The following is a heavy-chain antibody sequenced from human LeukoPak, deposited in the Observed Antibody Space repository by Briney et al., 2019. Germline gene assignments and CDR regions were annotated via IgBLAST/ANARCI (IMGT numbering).Heavy chain of an antibody. Sequence: GGSLRLSCAASGFTFSSYAMSWVRQAPGKGLEWVSAISGSGGSTYYADSVKGRFTISRDNSKNTLYLQMNSLRAEGTAVYYCAKGSTRGYYYYYGMDVWGKGTTVTVSS. CDR1: GFTFSSYA. V-gene: IGHV3-23*01. CDR2: ISGSGGST. CDR3: AKGSTRGYYYYYGMDV. D-gene: IGHD2-2*01. J-gene: IGHJ6*04.